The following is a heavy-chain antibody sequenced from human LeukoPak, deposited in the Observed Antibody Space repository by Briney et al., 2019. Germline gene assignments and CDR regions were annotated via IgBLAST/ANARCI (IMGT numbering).Heavy chain of an antibody. CDR2: ISAYNGNT. J-gene: IGHJ4*02. Sequence: ASVKVSCKASGYTFTSYGISWVRQAPGQGLEWMGWISAYNGNTNYAQKLQGRVTMTQDTSTSTAYMELRSLGSDDTAVYYCVRDLGQWLVQGIFFDYWGQGTLVTVSS. CDR3: VRDLGQWLVQGIFFDY. CDR1: GYTFTSYG. V-gene: IGHV1-18*01. D-gene: IGHD6-19*01.